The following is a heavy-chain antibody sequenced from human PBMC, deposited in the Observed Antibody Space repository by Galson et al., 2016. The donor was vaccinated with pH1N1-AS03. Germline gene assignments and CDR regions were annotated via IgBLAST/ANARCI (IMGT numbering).Heavy chain of an antibody. J-gene: IGHJ6*02. Sequence: SLRLSCAASGVIVSTYAMHWVRQAPGKGLEWLAVISHDGRNKYYADSVKGRITISRDNSKNTLFVQMDSLRVEDTAVYYCARDSVSGGTYYYGMDVWGQRTTVTVSS. V-gene: IGHV3-30*01. CDR2: ISHDGRNK. D-gene: IGHD6-13*01. CDR3: ARDSVSGGTYYYGMDV. CDR1: GVIVSTYA.